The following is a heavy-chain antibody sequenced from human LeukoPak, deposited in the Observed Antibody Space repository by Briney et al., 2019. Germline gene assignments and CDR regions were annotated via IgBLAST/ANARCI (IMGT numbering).Heavy chain of an antibody. CDR1: GYTFTSYY. CDR2: INPSGGST. V-gene: IGHV1-46*01. D-gene: IGHD1-26*01. Sequence: ASVKVSCKASGYTFTSYYMHWVRQAPGQGLEWMEIINPSGGSTSYAQKFQGRVTMTRDTSTSTVYMELSSLRSEDTAVYYCARDQVGEAMFDYWGQGTLVTVSS. J-gene: IGHJ4*02. CDR3: ARDQVGEAMFDY.